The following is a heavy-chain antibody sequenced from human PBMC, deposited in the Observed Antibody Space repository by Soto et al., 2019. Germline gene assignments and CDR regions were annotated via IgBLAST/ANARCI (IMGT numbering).Heavy chain of an antibody. D-gene: IGHD2-15*01. J-gene: IGHJ4*02. CDR1: GGTFSSYA. CDR3: ACGCCYLPFDY. V-gene: IGHV1-69*05. CDR2: INPVFGTA. Sequence: QVQLVQSGAEVKKPGSSVKVSCKASGGTFSSYAISWVRQAPGQGREWMGGINPVFGTANYAQKFQGRVTITSSEATCSAYMELSSLSSEDAAVYYCACGCCYLPFDYWCQGTLVTVSS.